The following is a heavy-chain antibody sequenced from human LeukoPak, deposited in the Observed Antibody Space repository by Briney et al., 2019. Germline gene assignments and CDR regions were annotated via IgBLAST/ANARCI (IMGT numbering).Heavy chain of an antibody. CDR1: GYTFTGYY. CDR2: INPNSGGT. Sequence: GASVKVSCKVSGYTFTGYYMHWVRQAPGQGLEWMGWINPNSGGTNYAQKFQGRVTMTRDTSISAAYMELSRLISDDTAVYYCARPAVITDAFDIWGQGTMVTVSS. CDR3: ARPAVITDAFDI. V-gene: IGHV1-2*02. J-gene: IGHJ3*02. D-gene: IGHD2/OR15-2a*01.